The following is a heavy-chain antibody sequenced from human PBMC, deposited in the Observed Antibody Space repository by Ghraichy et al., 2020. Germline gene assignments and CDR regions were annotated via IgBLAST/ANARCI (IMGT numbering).Heavy chain of an antibody. V-gene: IGHV3-23*01. J-gene: IGHJ4*02. CDR3: ARDGAAVAGMGDFDY. CDR2: ISGSGGST. CDR1: GFTFSSYA. D-gene: IGHD6-19*01. Sequence: GGSLRLSCAASGFTFSSYAMSWVRQAPGKGLEWVSAISGSGGSTYSADSVKGRFTISRDNSKNTLYLQMNSLRAEDTAVYYCARDGAAVAGMGDFDYWGQGTLVTVSS.